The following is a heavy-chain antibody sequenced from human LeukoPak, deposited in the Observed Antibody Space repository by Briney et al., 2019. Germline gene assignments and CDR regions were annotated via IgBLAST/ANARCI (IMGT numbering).Heavy chain of an antibody. D-gene: IGHD3-10*01. CDR3: ARDIPPMVRGVGSDY. CDR1: GGSISSYY. J-gene: IGHJ4*02. CDR2: IYTSGST. V-gene: IGHV4-4*07. Sequence: SETLSLTCTVSGGSISSYYWSWIRQPAGKGLEWIGRIYTSGSTNYNPSLKSRVTMSVDTSKNQFSLKLSSVTAADTAVYYCARDIPPMVRGVGSDYWGQGTLVTVSS.